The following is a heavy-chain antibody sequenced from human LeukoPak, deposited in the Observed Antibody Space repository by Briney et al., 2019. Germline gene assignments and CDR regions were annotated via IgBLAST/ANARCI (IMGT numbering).Heavy chain of an antibody. D-gene: IGHD3-10*01. Sequence: GSLRLSCAASGFTFSSYSMNWVRQAPGKGLEWIGEINHSGSTNYNPSLKSRVTISVDTSKNQFSLKLSSVTAADTAAYYCARDRAHSYFDLWGRGTLVTVSS. J-gene: IGHJ2*01. CDR3: ARDRAHSYFDL. CDR1: GFTFSSYS. CDR2: INHSGST. V-gene: IGHV4-34*01.